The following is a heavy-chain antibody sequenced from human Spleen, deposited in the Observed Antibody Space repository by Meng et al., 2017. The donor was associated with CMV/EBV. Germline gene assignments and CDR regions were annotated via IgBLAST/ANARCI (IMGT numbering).Heavy chain of an antibody. CDR2: IHHGGNT. CDR3: AVVYSSALNY. J-gene: IGHJ4*02. Sequence: LTCPVSGGSISSSYWWSWVRQPPGKGLEWIGEIHHGGNTNYNPSLKSRVTMSVDKSRNQFSLKLSSVTAADTAVYYCAVVYSSALNYWGQGTLVTVSS. CDR1: GGSISSSYW. V-gene: IGHV4-4*02. D-gene: IGHD6-19*01.